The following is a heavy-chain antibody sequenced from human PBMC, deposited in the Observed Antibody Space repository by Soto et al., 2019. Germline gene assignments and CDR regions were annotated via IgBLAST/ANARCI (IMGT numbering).Heavy chain of an antibody. V-gene: IGHV3-33*01. Sequence: QVQLVESGGGVVQPGRSLRLSCAASGFTFSSYGMHWVRQAPGKGLEWVAVIWYDGSNKYYADSVKGRFTISRDNSKNTLYLQMNSLRAEDTAVYYCAREGGGDYYDDSSGHHDYWGQGTLVTVSS. CDR2: IWYDGSNK. D-gene: IGHD3-22*01. J-gene: IGHJ4*02. CDR1: GFTFSSYG. CDR3: AREGGGDYYDDSSGHHDY.